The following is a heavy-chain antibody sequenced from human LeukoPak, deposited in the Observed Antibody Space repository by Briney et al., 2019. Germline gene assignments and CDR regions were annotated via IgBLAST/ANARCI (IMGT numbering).Heavy chain of an antibody. CDR2: IDTDGSST. Sequence: GGSLRLSCAASGFTFSSYSMNWVRQAPGKGLVWVSRIDTDGSSTSYADSVKGRFTISRDNAKNTLYLQMNSLRAEDTAVYYCARDRGSGPEAFDIWGQGTMVTVSS. D-gene: IGHD1-14*01. J-gene: IGHJ3*02. CDR1: GFTFSSYS. CDR3: ARDRGSGPEAFDI. V-gene: IGHV3-74*01.